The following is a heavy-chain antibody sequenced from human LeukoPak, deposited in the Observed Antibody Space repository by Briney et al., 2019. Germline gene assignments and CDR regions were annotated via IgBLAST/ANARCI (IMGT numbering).Heavy chain of an antibody. Sequence: GGSLRLSCAASGFTFSSYAMSWVRQAPGKGLEWVAGISAGGGSTYYADSVKGRFTISRDNSKNMLYLQLNSLRAEDTAVYYCAKGDPPTYYGILTGQDYWGQGTLVTVSS. CDR1: GFTFSSYA. V-gene: IGHV3-23*01. CDR2: ISAGGGST. J-gene: IGHJ4*02. CDR3: AKGDPPTYYGILTGQDY. D-gene: IGHD3-9*01.